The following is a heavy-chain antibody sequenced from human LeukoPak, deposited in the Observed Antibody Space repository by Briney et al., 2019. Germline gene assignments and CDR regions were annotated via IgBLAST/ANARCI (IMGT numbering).Heavy chain of an antibody. V-gene: IGHV4-38-2*02. J-gene: IGHJ4*02. CDR3: ASWMVRGANYYFDY. D-gene: IGHD3-10*01. CDR2: IYHSGST. Sequence: PSETLSLTCTVSGYSISSGYYWGWIRQPPRKGLEWIGSIYHSGSTYYNPSLKSRVTISVDTSKNQFSLKLSSVTAADTAVYYCASWMVRGANYYFDYWGQGTLVTVSS. CDR1: GYSISSGYY.